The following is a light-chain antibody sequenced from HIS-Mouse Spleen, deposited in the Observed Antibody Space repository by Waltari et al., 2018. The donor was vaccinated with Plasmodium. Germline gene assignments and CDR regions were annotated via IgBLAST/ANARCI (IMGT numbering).Light chain of an antibody. J-gene: IGLJ3*02. V-gene: IGLV3-10*01. CDR3: YSTDSSGNHRV. CDR1: ALPKTY. Sequence: SYELTQPPSVSVSPGQTARNTCSGDALPKTYAYWYQQKSGQAPVLVIYEDSKRPSGIPERFSGSSTGTMATLTISGAQVEDEADYYGYSTDSSGNHRVFGGGTKLTVL. CDR2: EDS.